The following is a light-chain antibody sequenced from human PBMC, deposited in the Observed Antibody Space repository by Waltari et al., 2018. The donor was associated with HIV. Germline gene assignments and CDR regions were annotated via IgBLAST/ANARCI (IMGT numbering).Light chain of an antibody. Sequence: QYVMTQPPSASGTPGQRVTISCSGSRSNIGSNTVNWYQQLPGTAPKLLLYNNNQRPSGVPDRFSGSKSGTSASLAISGLQSEDEADYYCAAWDDSLNGPVFGGGTKLTVL. V-gene: IGLV1-44*01. CDR1: RSNIGSNT. CDR2: NNN. CDR3: AAWDDSLNGPV. J-gene: IGLJ3*02.